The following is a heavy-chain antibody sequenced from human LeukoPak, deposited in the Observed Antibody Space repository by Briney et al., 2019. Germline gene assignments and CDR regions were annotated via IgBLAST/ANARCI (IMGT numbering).Heavy chain of an antibody. CDR2: ISAGADST. CDR3: ARRAYGDYDS. V-gene: IGHV3-23*01. CDR1: AFTFSSYA. Sequence: GGSLRLSCAASAFTFSSYAMSWVRQAPGKGLEWVSAISAGADSTYYADSVQGRFTISRDNSKNTLYLQMSGLRAEDTAVYFCARRAYGDYDSWGQGTLVTASS. D-gene: IGHD4-17*01. J-gene: IGHJ5*01.